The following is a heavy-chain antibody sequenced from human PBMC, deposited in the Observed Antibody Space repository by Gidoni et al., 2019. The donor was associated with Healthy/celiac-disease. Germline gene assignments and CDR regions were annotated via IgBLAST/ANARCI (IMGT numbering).Heavy chain of an antibody. J-gene: IGHJ4*02. V-gene: IGHV4-31*03. CDR1: GGSLSSGGYY. D-gene: IGHD3-22*01. CDR3: AREGGTAYDSSGYYFDY. Sequence: QVQLQESGPGLVKPSQTLSLTCTVSGGSLSSGGYYWTWIRQHPGKGLEWIGYIYYSGSTYYNPSLKSRVTISVDTSKNQFSLKLSSVTAADTAVYYCAREGGTAYDSSGYYFDYWGQGTLVTVSS. CDR2: IYYSGST.